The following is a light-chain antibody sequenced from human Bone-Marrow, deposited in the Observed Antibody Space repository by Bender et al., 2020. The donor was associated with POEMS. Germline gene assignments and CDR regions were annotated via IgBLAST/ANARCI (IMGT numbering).Light chain of an antibody. J-gene: IGLJ3*02. CDR1: SSKFGSYP. CDR3: ATWDDSLNGWV. CDR2: NNS. Sequence: TQPPSASGTPGQRVTISCSGSSSKFGSYPVNWYQQLPGAAPTLVIFNNSQRPSGVPDRFSGSNSGTSASLAISGLLSDDEADFYCATWDDSLNGWVFGGGTKLTVL. V-gene: IGLV1-44*01.